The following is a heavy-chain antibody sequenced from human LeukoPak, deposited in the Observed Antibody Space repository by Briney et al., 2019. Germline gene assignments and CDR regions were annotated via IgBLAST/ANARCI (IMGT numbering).Heavy chain of an antibody. CDR2: INRKSEGETT. CDR3: TTYYYDNSGYVDIGPFFDY. D-gene: IGHD3-22*01. CDR1: GFTFRNAG. V-gene: IGHV3-15*01. J-gene: IGHJ4*02. Sequence: PGGSLRLSCAASGFTFRNAGMSWVRQAPGKGLEWVGRINRKSEGETTDNAAPVKGRFTISRDDSKNTLYLQMNSLKTEDTAVYYCTTYYYDNSGYVDIGPFFDYWGQGTLVTVSS.